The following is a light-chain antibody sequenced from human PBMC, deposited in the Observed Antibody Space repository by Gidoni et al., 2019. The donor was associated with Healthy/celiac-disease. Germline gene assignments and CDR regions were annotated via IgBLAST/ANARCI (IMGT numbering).Light chain of an antibody. J-gene: IGLJ1*01. V-gene: IGLV3-19*01. CDR3: NSRDSSGNHRSGYV. CDR1: SLRSYY. CDR2: GKN. Sequence: SSELTQDPAVSVALGQTVRITCQGDSLRSYYASWYQQKPGQAPVLVIYGKNNRPSGIPDRFSGSSSGNTASLTITGAQAEDEADYYCNSRDSSGNHRSGYVFGTGTKVTVL.